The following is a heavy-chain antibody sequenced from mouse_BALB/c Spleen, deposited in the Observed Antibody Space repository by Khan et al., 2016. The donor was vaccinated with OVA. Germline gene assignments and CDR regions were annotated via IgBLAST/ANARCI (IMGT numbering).Heavy chain of an antibody. CDR1: GFTFSTYG. CDR3: ARHWVGVMDY. D-gene: IGHD1-1*01. V-gene: IGHV5-6*01. J-gene: IGHJ4*01. CDR2: ISSGGTYT. Sequence: EVELVESGGDLVKPGGSLKLSCTASGFTFSTYGMSWVRQTPGQRLEWVATISSGGTYTYYPDSVMGRFTISRDNAKNTLYLQMSSLRSEDTAMYYCARHWVGVMDYWGQGTSVTVSS.